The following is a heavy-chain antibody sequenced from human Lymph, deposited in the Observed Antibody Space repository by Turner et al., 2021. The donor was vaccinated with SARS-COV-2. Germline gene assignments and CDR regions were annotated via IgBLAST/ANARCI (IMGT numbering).Heavy chain of an antibody. V-gene: IGHV1-8*02. Sequence: QVHMVQSGAEVKKPGASVKVSCKAPGYTFTSYDINWVRQATGQGLEWMGWMNPNSGNTGYAQKFQGRVTMTRNTSISTAYMELSSLRSEDTAVYYCARGRYSGGGMDVWVQGTTVTVSS. D-gene: IGHD1-26*01. CDR1: GYTFTSYD. CDR2: MNPNSGNT. J-gene: IGHJ6*02. CDR3: ARGRYSGGGMDV.